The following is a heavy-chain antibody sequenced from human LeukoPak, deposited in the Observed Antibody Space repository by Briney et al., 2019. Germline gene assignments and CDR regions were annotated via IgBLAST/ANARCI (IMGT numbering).Heavy chain of an antibody. CDR1: GLTFINYW. J-gene: IGHJ4*02. Sequence: GGSLRLSCAGSGLTFINYWMTWIRQVPGKGLEWVANINRDGNGKFYLPSVRGRFTISKDDAEDSLYLQMDSLRPEDTAIYYCARVEYTGNGNLYWGQGTLVTVSS. V-gene: IGHV3-7*01. D-gene: IGHD2-8*02. CDR2: INRDGNGK. CDR3: ARVEYTGNGNLY.